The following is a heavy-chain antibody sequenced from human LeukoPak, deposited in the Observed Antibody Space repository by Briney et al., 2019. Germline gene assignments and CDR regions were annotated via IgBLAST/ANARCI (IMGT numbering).Heavy chain of an antibody. CDR3: ARDLWYYDSSGFDY. CDR2: IKQEGSEK. J-gene: IGHJ4*02. CDR1: GFTLSSYW. V-gene: IGHV3-7*01. Sequence: PGGSLTLSCAASGFTLSSYWMSWVRQAPGEGLEWVANIKQEGSEKYYVDSVKGRFTISRDNAKHSLYLQMNSLRAEDTAAYYCARDLWYYDSSGFDYWVQGSLATVSS. D-gene: IGHD3-22*01.